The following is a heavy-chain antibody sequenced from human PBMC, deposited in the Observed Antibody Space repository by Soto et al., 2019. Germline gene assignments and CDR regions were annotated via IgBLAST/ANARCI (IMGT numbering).Heavy chain of an antibody. V-gene: IGHV4-4*02. CDR2: TYQSGST. D-gene: IGHD5-18*01. Sequence: SETLSLTFAVSGGSISSSNWWSWVRQPPGKWLEWIGETYQSGSTNYNPSLKSRVTISVDKSKNQFSLKLSSVTAADTAVYYCARAIQLWTIVYYYYYGRDVWGQGTTVTVSS. CDR3: ARAIQLWTIVYYYYYGRDV. CDR1: GGSISSSNW. J-gene: IGHJ6*02.